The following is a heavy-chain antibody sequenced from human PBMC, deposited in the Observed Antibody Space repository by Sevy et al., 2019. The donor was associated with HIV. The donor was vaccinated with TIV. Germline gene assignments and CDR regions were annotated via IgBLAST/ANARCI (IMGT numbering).Heavy chain of an antibody. CDR1: RFTFSVYG. V-gene: IGHV3-33*06. J-gene: IGHJ4*02. D-gene: IGHD3-22*01. CDR2: IWYDGSYK. Sequence: GGSLRLSCAASRFTFSVYGMHWVRQAPGKGLEWLAVIWYDGSYKYYADSVKGRLTISRDNSINTLYLQMNSLRAEDTAVYYCAKDNRPYDSSGYQDYWGQGTLVTVSS. CDR3: AKDNRPYDSSGYQDY.